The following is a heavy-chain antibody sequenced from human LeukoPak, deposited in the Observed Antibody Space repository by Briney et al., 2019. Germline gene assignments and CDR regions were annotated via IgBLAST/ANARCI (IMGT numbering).Heavy chain of an antibody. V-gene: IGHV4-39*07. Sequence: ASETLSLTCTVSGGSISSSSYYWGWIRQPPGKGLEWIGSIYYSGSTYYNPSLKSRVTISVDTSKKQFSLKLNSVTAADTAVYYCARANYYDTSGYSRGAFDIWGQGTMVTVSS. D-gene: IGHD3-22*01. CDR2: IYYSGST. CDR1: GGSISSSSYY. CDR3: ARANYYDTSGYSRGAFDI. J-gene: IGHJ3*02.